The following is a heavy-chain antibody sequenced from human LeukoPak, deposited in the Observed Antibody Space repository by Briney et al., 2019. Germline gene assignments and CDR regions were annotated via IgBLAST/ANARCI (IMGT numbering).Heavy chain of an antibody. D-gene: IGHD3-16*02. CDR2: INHSGST. CDR3: ARGHSYYDYVWGSYPFDY. V-gene: IGHV4-34*01. Sequence: SETLSLTCAVHGGSFSGYYWSWIRQPPGKGLEWIGEINHSGSTNYNPSLKSRVTISVDTSKNQFSLKLSSVTAADTAVYYCARGHSYYDYVWGSYPFDYWGQGALVTVSS. CDR1: GGSFSGYY. J-gene: IGHJ4*02.